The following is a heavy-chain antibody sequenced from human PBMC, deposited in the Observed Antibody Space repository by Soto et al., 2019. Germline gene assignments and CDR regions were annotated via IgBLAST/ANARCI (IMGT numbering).Heavy chain of an antibody. J-gene: IGHJ4*01. CDR2: INNSGTT. D-gene: IGHD3-16*01. Sequence: QVQLQQWGARLLKPSETLSLICYVYGGSFSGYSWNWIRQPPGKGLEWIGEINNSGTTNYNSSLTSRVTTSLDTSKNQFSLILMSVTAADTAVYYCARAPRGGSYFDFWGQGTPVTVSS. CDR1: GGSFSGYS. CDR3: ARAPRGGSYFDF. V-gene: IGHV4-34*02.